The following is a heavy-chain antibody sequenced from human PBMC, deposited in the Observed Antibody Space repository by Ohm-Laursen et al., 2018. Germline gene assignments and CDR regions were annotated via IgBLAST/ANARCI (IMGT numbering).Heavy chain of an antibody. CDR1: GFIFSNYA. CDR3: AKDRETSGSFLDDH. D-gene: IGHD1-26*01. J-gene: IGHJ4*02. CDR2: IKGSGGYT. Sequence: SLRLSYSASGFIFSNYAMTWVRQAPGKGLEWVSAIKGSGGYTYYVESVKGRFTISRDNSKNTLYLQMDSLRAEDTAVYYCAKDRETSGSFLDDHWGQGTLVTVSS. V-gene: IGHV3-23*01.